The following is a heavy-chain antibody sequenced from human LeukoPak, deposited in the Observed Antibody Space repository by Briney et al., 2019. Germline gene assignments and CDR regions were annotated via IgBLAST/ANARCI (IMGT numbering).Heavy chain of an antibody. CDR1: EDTFISYD. CDR2: MTPNTGHT. J-gene: IGHJ4*02. D-gene: IGHD1-14*01. CDR3: AKAFGTDRYKS. Sequence: ASVKVSCKVSEDTFISYDINWVRQATGQGLEWMGWMTPNTGHTAPAQKFQGRVTMTTDTSTKTVYLELRSLKSDDTAVYCAKAFGTDRYKSWGQGTLVTVSS. V-gene: IGHV1-8*01.